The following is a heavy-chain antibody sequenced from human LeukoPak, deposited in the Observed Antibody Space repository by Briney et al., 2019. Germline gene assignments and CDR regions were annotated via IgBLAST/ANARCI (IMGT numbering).Heavy chain of an antibody. D-gene: IGHD1-1*01. Sequence: PGGSLRLSCAASGFTFSSYGMHWVRQAPGKGLEWVAVISYDGSNKYYADSVKGRFTISRDNSKNTLYLQMNSLRAEDTAVYYCAKEDQLLAKGAFDIWGQGTMVTVSS. J-gene: IGHJ3*02. CDR3: AKEDQLLAKGAFDI. V-gene: IGHV3-30*18. CDR2: ISYDGSNK. CDR1: GFTFSSYG.